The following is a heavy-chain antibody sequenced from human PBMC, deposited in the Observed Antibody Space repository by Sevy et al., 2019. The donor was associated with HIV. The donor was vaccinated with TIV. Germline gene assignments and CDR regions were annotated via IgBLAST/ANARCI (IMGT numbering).Heavy chain of an antibody. V-gene: IGHV3-48*01. J-gene: IGHJ5*02. D-gene: IGHD3-3*01. Sequence: GGSLILSCAASGFTFSSYSMNWVRQAPGKGLEWVSYISSSSSTIYYADSVKGRFTISRDNAKNSLYLQMNSLRAEDTAVYYCARGRQDDFWSGYYHRAQYNWFDPWGQGTLVTVSS. CDR3: ARGRQDDFWSGYYHRAQYNWFDP. CDR2: ISSSSSTI. CDR1: GFTFSSYS.